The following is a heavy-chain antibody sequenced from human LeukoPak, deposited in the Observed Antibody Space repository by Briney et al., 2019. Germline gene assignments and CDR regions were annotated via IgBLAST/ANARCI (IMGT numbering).Heavy chain of an antibody. CDR1: GGTFSSYA. CDR3: AIPGEDAIDY. Sequence: SVKVSCKASGGTFSSYAISWVRQAPGQGLEWMGGIIPIFGTANCAQTFQGRVTITADESTSTAYMELSSLRSEDTAVYYCAIPGEDAIDYWGQGTLVTVSS. V-gene: IGHV1-69*13. CDR2: IIPIFGTA. J-gene: IGHJ4*02. D-gene: IGHD3-10*01.